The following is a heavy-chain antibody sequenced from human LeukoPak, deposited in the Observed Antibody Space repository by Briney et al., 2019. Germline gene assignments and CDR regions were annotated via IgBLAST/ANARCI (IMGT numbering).Heavy chain of an antibody. Sequence: GGSLRLSRAASGFTFSSYWMSWVRQAPGKGLEWVANIKQDGSEKYYADSVKGRFTISRDNSKNTLFLQMNSLRAEDTAVYYCAKEASRGSSFAYTPIEKPYYLDYWGQGTLVTVSS. J-gene: IGHJ4*02. CDR2: IKQDGSEK. CDR3: AKEASRGSSFAYTPIEKPYYLDY. V-gene: IGHV3-7*01. CDR1: GFTFSSYW. D-gene: IGHD5-18*01.